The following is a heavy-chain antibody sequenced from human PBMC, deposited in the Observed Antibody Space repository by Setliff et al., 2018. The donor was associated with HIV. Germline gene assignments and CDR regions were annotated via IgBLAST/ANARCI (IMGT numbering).Heavy chain of an antibody. Sequence: SETLSLTCAVYGGSFSVYYWNWIRQPPGKGLEWIGEINHIGITEDNPSLKGRVTISIDASRNQFSLKLSSVTAADTAVYYCAREPDSIPYDYWGQGTLVTVSS. D-gene: IGHD4-4*01. V-gene: IGHV4-34*01. CDR3: AREPDSIPYDY. J-gene: IGHJ4*02. CDR1: GGSFSVYY. CDR2: INHIGIT.